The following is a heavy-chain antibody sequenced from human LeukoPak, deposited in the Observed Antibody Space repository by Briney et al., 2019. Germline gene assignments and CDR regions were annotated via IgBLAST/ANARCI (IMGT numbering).Heavy chain of an antibody. CDR1: GYTLTELS. CDR3: ARGKTLHYYDSSGYHY. Sequence: ASVKVSCKVSGYTLTELSMHWVRQAPGKGLEWMGGFDPEDGETIYAQKFQGRVTMTEDTSTDTAYMELSSLRSDDTAVYYCARGKTLHYYDSSGYHYWGQGTLVTVSS. V-gene: IGHV1-24*01. D-gene: IGHD3-22*01. CDR2: FDPEDGET. J-gene: IGHJ4*02.